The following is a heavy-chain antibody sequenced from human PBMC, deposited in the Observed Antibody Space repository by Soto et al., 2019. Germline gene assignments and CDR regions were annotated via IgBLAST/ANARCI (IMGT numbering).Heavy chain of an antibody. D-gene: IGHD2-15*01. CDR1: GGSINSNNYY. J-gene: IGHJ4*02. CDR2: IYYDGST. Sequence: SETLSLTCTVSGGSINSNNYYWAWIRQPPGKGLAWIASIYYDGSTYYDTSLKSRVTISRDTSKNQFSLRLTSMTAADTAVYYCAKVVVAATRHSDFDSWVQGTLVTVSS. CDR3: AKVVVAATRHSDFDS. V-gene: IGHV4-39*02.